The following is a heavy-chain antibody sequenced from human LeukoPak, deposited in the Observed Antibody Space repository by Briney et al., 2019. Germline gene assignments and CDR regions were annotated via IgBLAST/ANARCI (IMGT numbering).Heavy chain of an antibody. D-gene: IGHD6-19*01. CDR2: IYYSGST. V-gene: IGHV4-59*01. CDR1: GGSISSYY. J-gene: IGHJ3*02. CDR3: ARSPPEQWLVRVGAFDI. Sequence: SETLSLTCTVSGGSISSYYWSWIRQPPGKGLEWIGYIYYSGSTNYNPSLKSRVTISVDTSKNQFSLKLSSMTAADTAVYYCARSPPEQWLVRVGAFDIWGQGTMVTVSS.